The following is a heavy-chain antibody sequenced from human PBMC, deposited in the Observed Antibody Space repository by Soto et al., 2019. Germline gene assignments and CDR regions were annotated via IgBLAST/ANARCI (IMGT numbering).Heavy chain of an antibody. D-gene: IGHD3-9*01. V-gene: IGHV4-34*01. Sequence: SGTLSLTCVVSGGSFSTYYYNWIRQSPGKGLEWIGEINHSGSNNYSPSLKSRVTMSLDTSKNQFSLKLTSVTAADTAVYYCARGGSNDWQVAFDIWGQGTMVTVSS. CDR1: GGSFSTYY. CDR2: INHSGSN. J-gene: IGHJ3*02. CDR3: ARGGSNDWQVAFDI.